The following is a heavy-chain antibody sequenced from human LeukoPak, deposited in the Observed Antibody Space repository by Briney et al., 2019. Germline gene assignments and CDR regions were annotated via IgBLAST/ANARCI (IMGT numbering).Heavy chain of an antibody. CDR3: ARDRRQGYSYGFYYYYGMDV. V-gene: IGHV4-34*01. D-gene: IGHD5-18*01. CDR2: INHSGST. CDR1: GGSFSGYY. J-gene: IGHJ6*02. Sequence: SETLSLTCAVYGGSFSGYYWSWIRQPPGKGLEWIGEINHSGSTNYNPSLKRRVTISVDTSKNQFSLKPSSVTAADTAVYYCARDRRQGYSYGFYYYYGMDVWGQGTTVTVSS.